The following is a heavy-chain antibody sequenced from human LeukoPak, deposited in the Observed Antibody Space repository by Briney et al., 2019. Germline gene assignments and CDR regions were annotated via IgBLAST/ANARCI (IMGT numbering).Heavy chain of an antibody. J-gene: IGHJ5*02. CDR1: GGSFSGYY. V-gene: IGHV4-34*01. D-gene: IGHD5-18*01. CDR2: INHSGST. CDR3: ARVGLWLHWFDP. Sequence: SETLSLTCAVYGGSFSGYYWSWIRQPPGKGLQWIGEINHSGSTNYNPSLKSRVTISLDTSKNEFSLKLSSVTAADTAVYYCARVGLWLHWFDPWGQGTLVTVSS.